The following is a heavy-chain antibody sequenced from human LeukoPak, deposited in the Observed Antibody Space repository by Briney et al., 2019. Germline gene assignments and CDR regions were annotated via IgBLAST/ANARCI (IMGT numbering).Heavy chain of an antibody. V-gene: IGHV3-23*01. CDR1: GFTFSSYA. CDR3: ATAPHGMDV. CDR2: ISGSGGST. Sequence: PGGSLRLSCAASGFTFSSYAMSWVRQAPGKGLEWVSAISGSGGSTYYADSVKGRFTISRDNSKNTLSLQMSSLRAEDTAMYYCATAPHGMDVWGQGTTVTVSS. J-gene: IGHJ6*02.